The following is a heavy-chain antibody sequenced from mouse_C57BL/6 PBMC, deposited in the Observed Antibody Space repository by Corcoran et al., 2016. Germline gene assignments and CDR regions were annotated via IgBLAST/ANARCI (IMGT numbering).Heavy chain of an antibody. CDR3: ASGYDVWFAY. CDR1: GYTFTDYY. D-gene: IGHD2-2*01. Sequence: EVQLQQSGPVLVKPGASVKMSCKASGYTFTDYYMNWVKQSHGKSLEWIGVINPYNGGTSYNQKFKGKATLTVDKSSSTAYMELNSLTSEDSAVYYCASGYDVWFAYWGQGTLVTVSA. V-gene: IGHV1-19*01. CDR2: INPYNGGT. J-gene: IGHJ3*01.